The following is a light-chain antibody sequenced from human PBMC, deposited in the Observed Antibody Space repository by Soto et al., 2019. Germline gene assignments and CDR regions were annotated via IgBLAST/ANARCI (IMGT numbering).Light chain of an antibody. J-gene: IGKJ1*01. CDR1: RSIDKN. CDR3: QQSYSSPWT. CDR2: ATS. Sequence: DIQMTQSPSSLSASIGDRVTITCRASRSIDKNLNWYQQKPGKAPNLLIYATSALRNGVPSRFSGSGSGTDFTLTVNSPQPEDFAVYFCQQSYSSPWTFGLGTKVEI. V-gene: IGKV1-39*01.